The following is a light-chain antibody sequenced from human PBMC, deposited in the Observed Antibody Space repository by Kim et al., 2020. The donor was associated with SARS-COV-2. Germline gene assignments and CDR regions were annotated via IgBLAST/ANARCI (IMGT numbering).Light chain of an antibody. CDR2: AAS. CDR1: QSISSY. V-gene: IGKV1-39*01. J-gene: IGKJ2*01. Sequence: DIQMTQSPSSLSASVGDRVTITCRASQSISSYLNWYQQKPGKAPKLLIYAASSLQSGVPSRFSGSGSGTDFTLTISSLQPEDFATYSCQQSYSTRTCGQGTKLEIK. CDR3: QQSYSTRT.